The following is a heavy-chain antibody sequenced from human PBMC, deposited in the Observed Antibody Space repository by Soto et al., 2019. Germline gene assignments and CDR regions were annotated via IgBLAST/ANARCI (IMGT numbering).Heavy chain of an antibody. CDR1: GHSINSGYY. CDR3: ERGGGKWCFDY. V-gene: IGHV4-38-2*01. CDR2: IQYSGST. D-gene: IGHD2-15*01. J-gene: IGHJ4*02. Sequence: SETLSLTCAVSGHSINSGYYWGWIRQPPGKGLEGIGSIQYSGSTYDNPSLKSRVTMSMDTSKNQFSLKLSSVTAAYTAVYYCERGGGKWCFDYWGQGTPVTVSS.